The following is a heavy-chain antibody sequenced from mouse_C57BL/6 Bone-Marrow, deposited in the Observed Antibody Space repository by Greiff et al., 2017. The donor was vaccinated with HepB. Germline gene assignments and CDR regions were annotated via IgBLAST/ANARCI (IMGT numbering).Heavy chain of an antibody. CDR1: GYSITSGYY. CDR2: ISYDGSN. J-gene: IGHJ4*01. D-gene: IGHD1-3*01. Sequence: EVQLVESGPGLVKPSQSLSLTCSVTGYSITSGYYWNWIRQFPGNKLEWMGYISYDGSNNYNPSLKNRISNTRDTSKNQFFLKLNSVTTEDTATYYCARIKGDYWGQGTSVTVSS. V-gene: IGHV3-6*01. CDR3: ARIKGDY.